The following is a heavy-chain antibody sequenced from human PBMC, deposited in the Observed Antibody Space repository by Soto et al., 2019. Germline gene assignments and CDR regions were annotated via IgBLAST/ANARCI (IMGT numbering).Heavy chain of an antibody. CDR2: IKQDGSAK. Sequence: EVQLVESGGGLVQPGGSLRLSCAASGFTFSSYWMTWVRQAPGKGLEWVANIKQDGSAKYYVDSVKGRFTISRDNAKNSLYLQMNRLRDEDTVVYYCASWLNTSRWHVLLEGSFDYWGQGTLVTVSS. J-gene: IGHJ4*02. V-gene: IGHV3-7*01. D-gene: IGHD6-19*01. CDR1: GFTFSSYW. CDR3: ASWLNTSRWHVLLEGSFDY.